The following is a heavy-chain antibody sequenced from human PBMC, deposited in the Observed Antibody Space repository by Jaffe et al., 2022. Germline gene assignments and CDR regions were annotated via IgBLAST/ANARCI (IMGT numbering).Heavy chain of an antibody. J-gene: IGHJ6*03. V-gene: IGHV3-15*01. Sequence: EVQLVESGGGLVKPGGSLRLSCAASGFTFSNAWMSWVRQAPGKGLEWVGRIKSKTDGGTTDYAAPVKGRFTISRDDSKNTLYLQMNSLKTEDTAVYYCTTDNGYSSSWYHYYYMDVWGKGTTVTVSS. CDR1: GFTFSNAW. CDR3: TTDNGYSSSWYHYYYMDV. CDR2: IKSKTDGGTT. D-gene: IGHD6-13*01.